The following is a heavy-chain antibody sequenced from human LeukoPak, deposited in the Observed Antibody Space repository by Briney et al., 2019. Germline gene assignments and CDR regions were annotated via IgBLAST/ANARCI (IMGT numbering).Heavy chain of an antibody. CDR1: GYTFTSYY. CDR2: INPSGGST. V-gene: IGHV1-46*01. J-gene: IGHJ4*02. CDR3: ATNRGEQLVPFY. Sequence: GASVKVSCKVSGYTFTSYYMHWVRQAPGQGLEWVGIINPSGGSTSYAQKFQGRVTMTRDTSTSTVYMELSSLRSEDTAVYYCATNRGEQLVPFYWGQGTLVTVSS. D-gene: IGHD6-6*01.